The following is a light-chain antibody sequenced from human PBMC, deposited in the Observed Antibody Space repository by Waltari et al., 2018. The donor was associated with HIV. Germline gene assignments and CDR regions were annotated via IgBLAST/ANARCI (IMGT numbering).Light chain of an antibody. J-gene: IGLJ3*02. CDR2: NTD. CDR3: LLYMASGRV. CDR1: SGSVPSAYY. Sequence: QTVVTQEPSFSVSPGGTITLTCGLSSGSVPSAYYPSWYQQTTGQPPRTLIYNTDTRSSGVPDRFSGSIVWNKAALTITGAQSEDESDYYCLLYMASGRVFGGGTRLTVL. V-gene: IGLV8-61*01.